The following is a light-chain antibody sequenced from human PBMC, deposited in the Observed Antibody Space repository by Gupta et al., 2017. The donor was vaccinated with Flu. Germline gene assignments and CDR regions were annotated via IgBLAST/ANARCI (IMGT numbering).Light chain of an antibody. J-gene: IGKJ2*01. CDR2: SAL. CDR3: QQYSRSPT. Sequence: EIVLTQSPDTLSLSPGEVATLSCRASQSVDSSSLAWYQQRPGQAPRLLIYSALSRASGIPDRFSGRGSGTDFTLTIFGLEPEDFGLYYCQQYSRSPTFGQGTKVE. V-gene: IGKV3-20*01. CDR1: QSVDSSS.